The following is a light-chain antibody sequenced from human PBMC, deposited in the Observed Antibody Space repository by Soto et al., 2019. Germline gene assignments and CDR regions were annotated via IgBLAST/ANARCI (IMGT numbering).Light chain of an antibody. CDR1: TGAVTSGHY. CDR3: LLSYRGVGV. CDR2: DTS. Sequence: QAVVTQEPSLTVSPGGTVTLTCGSNTGAVTSGHYPYWFQQKPGQAPRTLIYDTSNKHSWTPARFSGSLLGGKAALTLSGAQPEDEADYYCLLSYRGVGVFGGGTKDTVL. V-gene: IGLV7-46*01. J-gene: IGLJ2*01.